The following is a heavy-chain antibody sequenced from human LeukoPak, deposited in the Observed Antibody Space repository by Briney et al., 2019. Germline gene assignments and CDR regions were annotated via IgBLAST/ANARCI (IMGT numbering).Heavy chain of an antibody. CDR2: IHHSGST. D-gene: IGHD6-6*01. J-gene: IGHJ6*03. V-gene: IGHV4-59*01. CDR3: ARAPAEQLAPAYYYYYMDV. CDR1: GSLRTYF. Sequence: SETLSLTCTVSGSLRTYFWTWIRQAPGKGLEYIGYIHHSGSTNYSPALKSRVTISVDTSKNQFSLSLRSVSAADTAVYYCARAPAEQLAPAYYYYYMDVWGKGTTVTVSS.